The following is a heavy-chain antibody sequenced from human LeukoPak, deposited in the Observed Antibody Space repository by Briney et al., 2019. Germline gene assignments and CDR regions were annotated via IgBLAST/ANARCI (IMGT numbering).Heavy chain of an antibody. D-gene: IGHD3-22*01. Sequence: ASVKVSCKASGYTFTSYDINWVRQATGQGLEWMGWMNPNSGNTGYAQKFQGRVTMTRNTSISTAYMELSSLRSEDTAVYYCARVDSSGYYLWTREYYFDYWGQGTLVTVSS. V-gene: IGHV1-8*01. CDR1: GYTFTSYD. CDR2: MNPNSGNT. J-gene: IGHJ4*02. CDR3: ARVDSSGYYLWTREYYFDY.